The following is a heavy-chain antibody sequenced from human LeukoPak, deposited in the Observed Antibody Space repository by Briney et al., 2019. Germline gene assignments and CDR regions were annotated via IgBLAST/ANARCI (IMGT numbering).Heavy chain of an antibody. J-gene: IGHJ2*01. V-gene: IGHV4-59*01. CDR2: LFYNGNT. Sequence: SETLSLTCTVSGGSIRSSYWSWIRQPPGKGLEWIGYLFYNGNTNYNSSLKSRVTISVDTSKNQFSLKLNSLTAADTAVYFCARDQGWGDWYFGLWGRGTLVTVSS. D-gene: IGHD3-10*01. CDR3: ARDQGWGDWYFGL. CDR1: GGSIRSSY.